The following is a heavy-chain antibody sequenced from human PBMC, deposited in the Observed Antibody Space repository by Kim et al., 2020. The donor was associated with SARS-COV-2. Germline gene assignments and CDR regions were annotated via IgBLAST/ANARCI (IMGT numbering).Heavy chain of an antibody. J-gene: IGHJ3*02. CDR2: IYHSGST. D-gene: IGHD5-18*01. CDR1: GGSISSGGYS. Sequence: SETLSLTCAVSGGSISSGGYSWSWIRQPPGKGLEWIGYIYHSGSTYYNPSLKSRVTISVDRSKNQFSLKLSSVTAADTAVYCCARGGGWIQLWLQRRQLKQAFKDYDDAFDIWGQGTMVTVSS. CDR3: ARGGGWIQLWLQRRQLKQAFKDYDDAFDI. V-gene: IGHV4-30-2*01.